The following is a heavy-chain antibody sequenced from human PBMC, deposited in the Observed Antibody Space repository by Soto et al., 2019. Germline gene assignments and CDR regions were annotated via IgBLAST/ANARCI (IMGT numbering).Heavy chain of an antibody. V-gene: IGHV1-45*02. CDR1: GYTFTYRY. J-gene: IGHJ3*02. Sequence: VASVKVSCKASGYTFTYRYLHWVRQAPGQALEWMGWITPFNGNTNYAQKFQDRVTITRDRSMSTAYMELSSLRSEDTAMYYCAQDVQDYGESYTAFDIWGQGTMVTVSS. CDR3: AQDVQDYGESYTAFDI. D-gene: IGHD4-17*01. CDR2: ITPFNGNT.